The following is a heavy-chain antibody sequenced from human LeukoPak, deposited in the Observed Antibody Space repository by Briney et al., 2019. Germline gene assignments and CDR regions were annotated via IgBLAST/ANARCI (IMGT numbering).Heavy chain of an antibody. CDR1: GGSIGSYY. CDR2: IYYSGST. V-gene: IGHV4-59*01. J-gene: IGHJ5*02. Sequence: SETLSLTCIVSGGSIGSYYWSWIRQPPGKGLEWIGHIYYSGSTDYNPSLRSRVTISVDTSKKQFSLKLTSVTAADTAVYYCARGRYSKAYAADWFDPWGQGTLVTVSS. D-gene: IGHD6-25*01. CDR3: ARGRYSKAYAADWFDP.